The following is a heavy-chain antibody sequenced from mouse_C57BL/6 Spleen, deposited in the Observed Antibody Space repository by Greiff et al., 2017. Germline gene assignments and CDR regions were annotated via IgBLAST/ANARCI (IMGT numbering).Heavy chain of an antibody. CDR2: ISDGGSYT. V-gene: IGHV5-4*01. D-gene: IGHD1-1*01. CDR1: GFTFSSYA. Sequence: EVQLVESGGGLVKPGGSLKLSCAASGFTFSSYAMSWVRQTPEKRLEWVATISDGGSYTYYPDNVKGRFTISRDNAKNNLYLQMSHLKSEDTAMYYGARDPEGGSSPWFAYWGQGTLVTVSA. J-gene: IGHJ3*01. CDR3: ARDPEGGSSPWFAY.